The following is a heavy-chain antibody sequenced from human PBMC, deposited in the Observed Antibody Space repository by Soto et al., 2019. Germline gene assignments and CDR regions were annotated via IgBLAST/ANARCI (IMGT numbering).Heavy chain of an antibody. CDR2: IIPIFGTA. CDR1: GGTFSSYA. Sequence: SVKVSCKASGGTFSSYAISCVRQAPGQGLEWMGGIIPIFGTANYAQKFQGRVTITADESTSTAYMELSSLRSEDTAVYYCASPYCSSTSCYRFVYYGMDVWGQGTTVTVSS. CDR3: ASPYCSSTSCYRFVYYGMDV. D-gene: IGHD2-2*02. V-gene: IGHV1-69*13. J-gene: IGHJ6*02.